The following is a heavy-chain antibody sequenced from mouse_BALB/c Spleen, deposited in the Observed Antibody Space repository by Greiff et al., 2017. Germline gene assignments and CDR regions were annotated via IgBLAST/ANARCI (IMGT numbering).Heavy chain of an antibody. CDR1: GFTFSDYG. CDR3: ARIAHYGGFAY. D-gene: IGHD1-1*01. V-gene: IGHV5-15*02. CDR2: ISNLAYSI. J-gene: IGHJ3*01. Sequence: DVKLVESGGGLVQPGGSRKLSCAASGFTFSDYGMAWVRQAPGKGPEWVAFISNLAYSIYYADTVTGRFTISRENAKNTLYLEMSSLRSEDTAMYYCARIAHYGGFAYWGQGTLVTVSA.